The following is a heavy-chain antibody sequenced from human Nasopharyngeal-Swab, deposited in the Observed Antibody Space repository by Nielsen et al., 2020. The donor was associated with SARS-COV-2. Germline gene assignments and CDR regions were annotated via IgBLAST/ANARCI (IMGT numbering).Heavy chain of an antibody. CDR3: ASYYGSGSPPGYFDY. CDR2: IIPILGIA. J-gene: IGHJ4*02. CDR1: GGTFSSYA. Sequence: SVKVSCRASGGTFSSYAISWVRQAPGQGLEWMGGIIPILGIANYAQKFQGRVTITADKSTSTAYMELSSLRSEDTAVYYCASYYGSGSPPGYFDYWGQGTLVTVSS. D-gene: IGHD3-10*01. V-gene: IGHV1-69*10.